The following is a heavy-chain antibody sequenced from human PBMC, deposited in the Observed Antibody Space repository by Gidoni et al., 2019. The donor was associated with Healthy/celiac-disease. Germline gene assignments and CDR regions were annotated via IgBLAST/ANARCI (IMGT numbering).Heavy chain of an antibody. Sequence: QVTLKESGPVLVKPTETLTLTCTVSGFSLSNARMGVSWIRQPPGKALEWLAHIFSNDEKSYSTSLKSRLTISKDTSKSQVVLTMTNMDPVDTATYYCARMRYYYGSGSFRGGVWFDPWGQGTLVTVSS. CDR2: IFSNDEK. J-gene: IGHJ5*02. CDR1: GFSLSNARMG. V-gene: IGHV2-26*01. D-gene: IGHD3-10*01. CDR3: ARMRYYYGSGSFRGGVWFDP.